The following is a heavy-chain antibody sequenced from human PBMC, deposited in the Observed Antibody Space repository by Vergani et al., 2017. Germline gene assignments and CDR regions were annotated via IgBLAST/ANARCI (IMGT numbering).Heavy chain of an antibody. Sequence: QVQLVQSGAEVKKPGASVKVSCKASGYTFTSYGISWVRQAPGQGLEWMGWISAYNGNTNYAQKLQGRVTMTTDTSTSTAYMELRSLRSDDTAVYYCAKDSGPLSIAAQEYYFDYWGQGTLVTVSS. CDR3: AKDSGPLSIAAQEYYFDY. D-gene: IGHD6-6*01. V-gene: IGHV1-18*01. CDR1: GYTFTSYG. J-gene: IGHJ4*02. CDR2: ISAYNGNT.